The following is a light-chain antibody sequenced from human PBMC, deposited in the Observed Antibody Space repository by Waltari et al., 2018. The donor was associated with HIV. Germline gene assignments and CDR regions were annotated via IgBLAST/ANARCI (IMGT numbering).Light chain of an antibody. V-gene: IGLV1-40*01. CDR2: GNS. Sequence: SGAPGQRVTISCTGSSSNIGAGYDVHWYQQLPGTAPKLLIYGNSNRPSGVPDRFSGSKSGTSASLAITGLQAEDEADYYCQSYDSSLSGWVFGGGT. CDR1: SSNIGAGYD. CDR3: QSYDSSLSGWV. J-gene: IGLJ3*02.